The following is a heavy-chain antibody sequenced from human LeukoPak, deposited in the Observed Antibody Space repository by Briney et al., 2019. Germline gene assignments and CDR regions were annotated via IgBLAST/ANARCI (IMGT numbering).Heavy chain of an antibody. CDR2: VYHSGNT. Sequence: SETLSLTCTVSGGSITSYYLNWIRQPPGKGLEWIGYVYHSGNTNYNPSLKSRLTISADTSKNQFSLKLRSVTAADTAVYYCVIGVGWQPDYWGQGALVTVSS. CDR1: GGSITSYY. CDR3: VIGVGWQPDY. J-gene: IGHJ4*02. D-gene: IGHD2-15*01. V-gene: IGHV4-59*01.